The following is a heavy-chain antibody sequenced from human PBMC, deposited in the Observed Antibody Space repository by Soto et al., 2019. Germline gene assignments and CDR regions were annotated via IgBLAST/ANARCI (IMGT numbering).Heavy chain of an antibody. CDR3: ARDRYYDKGGGYFDL. D-gene: IGHD3-22*01. J-gene: IGHJ2*01. V-gene: IGHV4-30-2*01. CDR2: IYHSWST. Sequence: QLQLQESGSGLVKPSQTLSLTCAVSGGSISSGGYSWSWIRQPPGRGLEWIGYIYHSWSTYYNPSLKSRVTISVDRSKNQFSLKLSSMTAADTAVYYCARDRYYDKGGGYFDLWGRGTLVTVSS. CDR1: GGSISSGGYS.